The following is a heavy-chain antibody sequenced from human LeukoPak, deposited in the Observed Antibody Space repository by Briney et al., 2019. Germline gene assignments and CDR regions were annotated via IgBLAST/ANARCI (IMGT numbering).Heavy chain of an antibody. Sequence: GGSLRLSCTASGFTFGDYAMTWVRQAPGKGLEWVGFIASETYGGTAEYAASVKGRFTISRDDSKSIAYLQMNSLRAEDTAVYYCAKVGCSSTSCYYYYYYMDVWGKGTTVTISS. V-gene: IGHV3-49*04. CDR2: IASETYGGTA. J-gene: IGHJ6*03. D-gene: IGHD2-2*01. CDR1: GFTFGDYA. CDR3: AKVGCSSTSCYYYYYYMDV.